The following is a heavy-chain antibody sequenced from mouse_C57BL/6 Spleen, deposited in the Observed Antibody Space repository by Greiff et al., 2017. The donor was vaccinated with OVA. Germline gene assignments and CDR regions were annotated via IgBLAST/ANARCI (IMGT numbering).Heavy chain of an antibody. CDR2: INPNNGGT. Sequence: VQLQQSGPELVKPGASVKISCKASGYTFTDYYMNWVKQSHGKSLEWIGDINPNNGGTSYNQKFKGKATLTVDKSSSTAYMELRSLTSEDSAVYYCARLLLRGAMDYWGQGTSVTVSS. J-gene: IGHJ4*01. D-gene: IGHD1-1*01. CDR1: GYTFTDYY. V-gene: IGHV1-26*01. CDR3: ARLLLRGAMDY.